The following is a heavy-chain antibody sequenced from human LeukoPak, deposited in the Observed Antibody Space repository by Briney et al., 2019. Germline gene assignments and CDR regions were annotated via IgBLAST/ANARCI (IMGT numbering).Heavy chain of an antibody. CDR2: IISSGRYI. Sequence: GGSLRLSCAASGFTFSSYSMNWVRQAPGKGLEWVSSIISSGRYIYSPAPVKGRFTISRDNAKNSLYLQISSLRAEDTAVYYCARHEADCSSTSSYLGYYYYGMDVWGQGSTVTVSS. D-gene: IGHD2-2*01. V-gene: IGHV3-21*06. J-gene: IGHJ6*01. CDR1: GFTFSSYS. CDR3: ARHEADCSSTSSYLGYYYYGMDV.